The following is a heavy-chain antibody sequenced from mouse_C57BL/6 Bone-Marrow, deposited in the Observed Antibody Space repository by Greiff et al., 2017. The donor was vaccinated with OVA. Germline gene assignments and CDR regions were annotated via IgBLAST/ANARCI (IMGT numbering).Heavy chain of an antibody. CDR1: GYTFTSYG. V-gene: IGHV1-81*01. CDR2: IYPRSGNT. D-gene: IGHD3-2*02. CDR3: SRTSQGYYYAMDY. Sequence: VKLVESGAELARPGASVKLSCKASGYTFTSYGISWVKQRTGQGLEWIGEIYPRSGNTSYNEKFKGKATLNADKSSSTAYMELRSLTSSDSAVYFCSRTSQGYYYAMDYWGQGTSVTVSS. J-gene: IGHJ4*01.